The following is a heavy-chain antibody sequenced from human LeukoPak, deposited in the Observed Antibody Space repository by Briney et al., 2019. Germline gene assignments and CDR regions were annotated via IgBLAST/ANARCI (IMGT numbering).Heavy chain of an antibody. J-gene: IGHJ4*02. D-gene: IGHD6-19*01. CDR2: IYHSGST. CDR3: AREQWLVRLVDY. CDR1: GYSISSGFY. V-gene: IGHV4-38-2*02. Sequence: SETLSLTCTVSGYSISSGFYWGWIRQPPGKGLEWIGNIYHSGSTYYNPSLKSRVTISVDTSKNQFSLKLSSVTAADTAVYYCAREQWLVRLVDYWGQGTLVTVSS.